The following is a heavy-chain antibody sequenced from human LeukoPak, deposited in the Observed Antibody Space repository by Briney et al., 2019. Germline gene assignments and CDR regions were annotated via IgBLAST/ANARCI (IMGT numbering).Heavy chain of an antibody. V-gene: IGHV3-21*05. CDR1: GFTFSSYA. Sequence: GGSLRLSCAASGFTFSSYAMSWVRQAPGKGLEWVSYISSSSSYTNYADSVKGRFTISRDNAKNSLYLQMNSLRAEDTAVYYCARMPNDAFDIWGQGTMVTVSS. D-gene: IGHD2-2*01. CDR2: ISSSSSYT. J-gene: IGHJ3*02. CDR3: ARMPNDAFDI.